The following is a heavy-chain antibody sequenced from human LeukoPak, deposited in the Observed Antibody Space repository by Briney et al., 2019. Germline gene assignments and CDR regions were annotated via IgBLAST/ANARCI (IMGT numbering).Heavy chain of an antibody. V-gene: IGHV4-31*03. Sequence: PSQTLFLTCTVSGGSISSGGYYWNWIRQHPGKGLEWIGYMYYSGSTNYNPSLKSRVTISVDTSKNQFSLKLSSVTAADTAVYYCARESRMIDAFDIWGQGTMVTVSS. J-gene: IGHJ3*02. D-gene: IGHD3-22*01. CDR3: ARESRMIDAFDI. CDR1: GGSISSGGYY. CDR2: MYYSGST.